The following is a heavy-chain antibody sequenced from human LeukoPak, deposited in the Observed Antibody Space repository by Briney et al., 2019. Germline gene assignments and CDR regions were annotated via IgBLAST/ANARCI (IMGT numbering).Heavy chain of an antibody. CDR3: ARGVTGITGTTEY. Sequence: GASVKVSCKASGYTFTGYYMHWVRQAPGQGLEWMGWINPNSGGTNYAQKFQGRVTMTRDTSISTAYMELSRLRSDDTAVYYCARGVTGITGTTEYWGQGTLVTVSS. V-gene: IGHV1-2*02. CDR2: INPNSGGT. CDR1: GYTFTGYY. J-gene: IGHJ4*02. D-gene: IGHD1-20*01.